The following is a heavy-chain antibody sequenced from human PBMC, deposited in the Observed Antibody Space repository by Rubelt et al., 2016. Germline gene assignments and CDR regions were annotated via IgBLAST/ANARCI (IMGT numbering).Heavy chain of an antibody. CDR3: ASLKWST. Sequence: SLRLSCAASGFTFSTYAMGWVRQAPGKGLAWVSAISGSGGSIYYADSVKGRFTISRDSSKNTVYLQMKSLRAEDTAVYFCASLKWSTWGQGTLGTVST. CDR1: GFTFSTYA. CDR2: ISGSGGSI. D-gene: IGHD2-8*01. V-gene: IGHV3-23*01. J-gene: IGHJ5*02.